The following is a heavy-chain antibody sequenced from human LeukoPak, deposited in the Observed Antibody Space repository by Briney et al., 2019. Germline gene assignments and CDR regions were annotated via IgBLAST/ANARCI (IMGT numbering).Heavy chain of an antibody. J-gene: IGHJ5*02. CDR2: IYYSGST. CDR1: GGSISSSSYY. CDR3: AREVAAAGTVADWFDP. Sequence: SETLSLTCTVSGGSISSSSYYWGWIRQPPGKGLEWIGSIYYSGSTYYNPSLKSRVTISVDTSKNQFSLKLSSVTAADTAVYYCAREVAAAGTVADWFDPWGQGTLVTVSS. D-gene: IGHD6-13*01. V-gene: IGHV4-39*02.